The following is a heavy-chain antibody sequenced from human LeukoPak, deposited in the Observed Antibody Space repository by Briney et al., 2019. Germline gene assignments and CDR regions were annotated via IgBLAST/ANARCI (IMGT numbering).Heavy chain of an antibody. CDR2: ISAYNGNT. D-gene: IGHD2-15*01. Sequence: ASVKVSCKASGYTFTSYGISWVRQAPGQGLEWMGWISAYNGNTNYAQKLQGRVTMTADTSTSTAYMELRSLRSDDTAVYYCARVVRRVVAPGAFDIWGQGTMVTVSS. CDR3: ARVVRRVVAPGAFDI. CDR1: GYTFTSYG. J-gene: IGHJ3*02. V-gene: IGHV1-18*01.